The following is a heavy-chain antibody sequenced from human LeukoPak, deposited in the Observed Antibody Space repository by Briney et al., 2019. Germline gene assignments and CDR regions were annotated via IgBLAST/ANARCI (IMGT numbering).Heavy chain of an antibody. D-gene: IGHD1-14*01. CDR3: AKSNFPHATGTFYYFDY. CDR2: ISGNGGGT. Sequence: GGSLRLSCAASGFTFSFYAMSWVRQAPEKGLEWVSTISGNGGGTYYAGSVKGRFTISRDNSRDTVFLQMNTLRAEDTAVYYCAKSNFPHATGTFYYFDYWGQGTLVIVSS. CDR1: GFTFSFYA. J-gene: IGHJ4*02. V-gene: IGHV3-23*01.